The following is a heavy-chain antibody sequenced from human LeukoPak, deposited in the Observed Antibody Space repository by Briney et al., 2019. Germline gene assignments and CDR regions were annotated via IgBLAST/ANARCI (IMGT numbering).Heavy chain of an antibody. CDR3: AGGARIWFGESITQCNDY. CDR1: GFTFTDYY. J-gene: IGHJ4*02. Sequence: GGSLRLSCAASGFTFTDYYMTWIRQAPGKGLEWVSYISSSGTIYYADSVKGRFTISRDNAKNSLYLQMNSLRAEDTAVYHCAGGARIWFGESITQCNDYWGQGTLVTVSS. V-gene: IGHV3-69-1*01. D-gene: IGHD3-10*01. CDR2: ISSSGTI.